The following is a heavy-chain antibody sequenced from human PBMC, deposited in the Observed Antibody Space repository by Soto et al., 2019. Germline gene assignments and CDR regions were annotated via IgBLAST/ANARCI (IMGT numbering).Heavy chain of an antibody. V-gene: IGHV1-3*01. Sequence: ASVKVSCKASGYTFTSYAMHWVRQAPGQRLEWMGWINAGNGNTKYSQKFQGRVTITRDTSASTAYMELSSLRSEGTAVYYCARDLGVPRFGESPALLYNWGQETLVTVSS. D-gene: IGHD3-16*01. CDR3: ARDLGVPRFGESPALLYN. CDR2: INAGNGNT. CDR1: GYTFTSYA. J-gene: IGHJ4*02.